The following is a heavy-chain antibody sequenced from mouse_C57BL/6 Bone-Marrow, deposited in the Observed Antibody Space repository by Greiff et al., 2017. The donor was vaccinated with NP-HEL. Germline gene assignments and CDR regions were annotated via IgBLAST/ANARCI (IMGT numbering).Heavy chain of an antibody. CDR2: IDPENGDT. V-gene: IGHV14-4*01. CDR3: TTSITTVVDWYFDV. Sequence: EVKLQESGAELVRPGASVKLSCTASGFNIKDDYMHWVKQRPEQGLEWIGWIDPENGDTEYASKFQGKATITADTSSNTAYLQLSSLTSEDTAVYYCTTSITTVVDWYFDVWGTGTTVTVSS. CDR1: GFNIKDDY. J-gene: IGHJ1*03. D-gene: IGHD1-1*01.